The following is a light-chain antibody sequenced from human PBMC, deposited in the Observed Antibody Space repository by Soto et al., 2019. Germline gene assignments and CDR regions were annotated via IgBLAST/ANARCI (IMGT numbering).Light chain of an antibody. CDR1: QNIRSY. J-gene: IGKJ1*01. Sequence: DIQMTQSPTSLSASVGDRVTITCRASQNIRSYLNWYQQKPGKAPNLLMYATSILRTGVPSRFSGSGSGTDFTLTINSLQPEDFATYYCQQGYSSRWTFGQGTNVEIK. V-gene: IGKV1-39*01. CDR3: QQGYSSRWT. CDR2: ATS.